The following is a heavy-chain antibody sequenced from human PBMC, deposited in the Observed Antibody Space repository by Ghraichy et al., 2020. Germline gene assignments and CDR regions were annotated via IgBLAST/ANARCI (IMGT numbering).Heavy chain of an antibody. D-gene: IGHD1-14*01. CDR2: INHSGST. CDR1: GGSFSDYS. CDR3: ARGGRAVPGRWIDP. J-gene: IGHJ5*02. V-gene: IGHV4-34*01. Sequence: SETLSLTCAVYGGSFSDYSWSWIRQPPGKGLEWIGEINHSGSTNYNPSLKSRVTISVDTSKNQFSLKLSSVTAADTAVYYCARGGRAVPGRWIDPWGQGTLVTVSS.